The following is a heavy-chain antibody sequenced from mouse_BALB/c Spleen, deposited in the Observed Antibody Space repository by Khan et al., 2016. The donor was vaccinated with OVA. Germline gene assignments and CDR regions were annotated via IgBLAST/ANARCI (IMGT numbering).Heavy chain of an antibody. Sequence: QMQLEESGPGLVAPSQSLSITCNISGFSLTSYGVHWIRQPPGKGLEWLAVIWSDGSTTYNSALKYRLTISKDNSKSQVFLKMNSLQIDDTAMYFCARQPYYHYNVMDYWGQGTSVTVSS. V-gene: IGHV2-6-1*01. CDR1: GFSLTSYG. CDR2: IWSDGST. D-gene: IGHD2-10*01. J-gene: IGHJ4*01. CDR3: ARQPYYHYNVMDY.